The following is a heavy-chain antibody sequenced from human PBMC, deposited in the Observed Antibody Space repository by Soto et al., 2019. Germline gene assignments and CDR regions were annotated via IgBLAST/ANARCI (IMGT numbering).Heavy chain of an antibody. V-gene: IGHV4-30-4*01. CDR1: GGSISTGDYY. J-gene: IGHJ3*02. CDR3: GRTYYDFWSGYYKYAFDI. Sequence: SETLSLTCTVSGGSISTGDYYWSWIRQPPGKGLEWIGFIYNSGTTYYNPSLQSRVTISVDTSKNQFSLKLASVTAADTAVYYCGRTYYDFWSGYYKYAFDIWGQGTMVTVSS. D-gene: IGHD3-3*01. CDR2: IYNSGTT.